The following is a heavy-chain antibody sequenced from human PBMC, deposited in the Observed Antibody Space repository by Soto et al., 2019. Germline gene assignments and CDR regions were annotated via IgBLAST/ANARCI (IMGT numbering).Heavy chain of an antibody. D-gene: IGHD5-12*01. Sequence: LVKLEGKGVGDACSCYRMTWVQKAHRQGLEWMGRIIPILGIANYAQKFQGRVTITADKSTSTAYMELSSLRSEDTAVYYCAREGKYSGYDKDYYYYYYYMDVWGKGTTVTVSS. CDR1: GDACSCYR. J-gene: IGHJ6*03. CDR2: IIPILGIA. CDR3: AREGKYSGYDKDYYYYYYYMDV. V-gene: IGHV1-69*02.